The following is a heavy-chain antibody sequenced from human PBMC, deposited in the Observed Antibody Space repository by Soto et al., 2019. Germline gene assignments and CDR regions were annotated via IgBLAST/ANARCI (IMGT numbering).Heavy chain of an antibody. CDR3: ARDYGPSNWYNWFHP. D-gene: IGHD4-17*01. CDR2: INPYSGGA. V-gene: IGHV1-2*02. J-gene: IGHJ5*02. Sequence: ASVKVSCKASGYTFTGYFMHWVRQAPGQGLEWMGWINPYSGGADYAQSFQGRVTMTRDTSISTVYMELSRLRFDDTAVYYCARDYGPSNWYNWFHPWGQGTLVTVSS. CDR1: GYTFTGYF.